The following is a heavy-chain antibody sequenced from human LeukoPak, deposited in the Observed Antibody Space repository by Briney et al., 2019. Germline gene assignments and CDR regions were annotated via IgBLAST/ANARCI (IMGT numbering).Heavy chain of an antibody. D-gene: IGHD3-3*01. CDR1: GFTFSSYW. CDR2: INSDGSST. V-gene: IGHV3-74*01. CDR3: ARVYYASWSGQPLSQHWLDP. J-gene: IGHJ5*02. Sequence: PGGSLRLSCAASGFTFSSYWMHWVRQASGKGLVWVSRINSDGSSTSYADSVKGRLAISRDNAKNSLYLQMNGLRVEDTAVYYCARVYYASWSGQPLSQHWLDPWGQGTLVTVSS.